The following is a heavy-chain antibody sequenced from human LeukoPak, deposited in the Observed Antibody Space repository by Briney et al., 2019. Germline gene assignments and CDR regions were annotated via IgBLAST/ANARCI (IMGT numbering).Heavy chain of an antibody. CDR2: ISSSSSTI. CDR3: ASGELLANYYYYGMDV. D-gene: IGHD2-15*01. J-gene: IGHJ6*02. CDR1: GFTFSSYS. Sequence: GGSLRLSCAASGFTFSSYSMNWVRQAPGKGLEWVSYISSSSSTIYYADSVKGRFTISRDNAKNSLYLQVNSLRDEDTAVYYCASGELLANYYYYGMDVWGQGTTVTVSS. V-gene: IGHV3-48*02.